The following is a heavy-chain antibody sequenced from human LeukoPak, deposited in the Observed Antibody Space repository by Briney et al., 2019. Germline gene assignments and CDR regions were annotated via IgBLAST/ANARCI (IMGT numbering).Heavy chain of an antibody. CDR2: IKQDGSEK. J-gene: IGHJ4*02. Sequence: PGGSLRLSCAASGFTFSSYWMSWVRQAPGKGLEWVANIKQDGSEKYYVDSVKGRFTISRDNAKNSLYLQMNSLRAEDTAVYYCAGVWYDFWSSDVFDYWGQGTLVTVSS. D-gene: IGHD3-3*01. V-gene: IGHV3-7*04. CDR1: GFTFSSYW. CDR3: AGVWYDFWSSDVFDY.